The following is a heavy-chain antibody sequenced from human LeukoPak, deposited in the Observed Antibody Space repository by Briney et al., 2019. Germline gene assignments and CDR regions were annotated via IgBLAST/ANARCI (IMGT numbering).Heavy chain of an antibody. CDR1: GFTFSNYW. J-gene: IGHJ4*02. CDR2: INSDGSIT. Sequence: GGSLRLSCVASGFTFSNYWMHWVRQAPGKGLVWVSRINSDGSITNYADSVKGRFTISRDSAKNTLYLQMTSLRADDTAVYYCSRTLFGVVNYWGQGTLVTVSS. CDR3: SRTLFGVVNY. V-gene: IGHV3-74*01. D-gene: IGHD3-3*01.